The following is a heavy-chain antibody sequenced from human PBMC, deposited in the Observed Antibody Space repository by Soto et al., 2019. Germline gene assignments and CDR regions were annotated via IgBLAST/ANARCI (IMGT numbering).Heavy chain of an antibody. D-gene: IGHD2-15*01. J-gene: IGHJ4*02. CDR1: GGSFSTYG. Sequence: SVKVSCKASGGSFSTYGINWVRLAPGQGLEWMGGIIPKFGTTNYAQKFRGRVTITADESTSTAYMELNNLRSEDTAVYYCARESRYCSGGSCYFLPGIDYWGQGTLVTVSS. V-gene: IGHV1-69*13. CDR2: IIPKFGTT. CDR3: ARESRYCSGGSCYFLPGIDY.